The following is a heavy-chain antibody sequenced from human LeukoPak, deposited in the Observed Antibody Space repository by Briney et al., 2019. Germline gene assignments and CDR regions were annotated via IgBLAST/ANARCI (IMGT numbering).Heavy chain of an antibody. CDR2: VSADNGET. J-gene: IGHJ5*02. Sequence: GASVKVSCKASGYTFTGYYMHWVRQAPGQGLEWMGWVSADNGETNYAQKFQGRVTMTTDTSTSTAYMELRSLRSDDTAVYYCARDYQLLLLWDCFDPWGQGTLVSVSS. CDR1: GYTFTGYY. V-gene: IGHV1-18*04. CDR3: ARDYQLLLLWDCFDP. D-gene: IGHD2-2*01.